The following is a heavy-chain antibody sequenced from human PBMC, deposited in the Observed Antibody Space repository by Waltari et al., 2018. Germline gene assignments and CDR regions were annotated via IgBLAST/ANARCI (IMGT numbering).Heavy chain of an antibody. D-gene: IGHD3-9*01. V-gene: IGHV4-34*01. Sequence: QVQLQQWGAGLLKPSETLSLTCAVYGGSFSGYYWSWIRQPPGKGLEWIGEINHSGSTNYNPALKSRVTISVDTAKNQFSLKLSSVTAADTAVYYCARGRLVNYWGQGTLVTVSS. CDR3: ARGRLVNY. CDR2: INHSGST. CDR1: GGSFSGYY. J-gene: IGHJ4*02.